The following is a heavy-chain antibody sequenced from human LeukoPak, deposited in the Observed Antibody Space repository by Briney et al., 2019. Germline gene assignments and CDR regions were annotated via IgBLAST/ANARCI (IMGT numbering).Heavy chain of an antibody. CDR1: VFTLCSCR. J-gene: IGHJ6*03. Sequence: PGGSLRLSCAARVFTLCSCRGESVRQAPGRGGEGVSSISSSSTYIHYADSVKGRFTISRDNAKNSLYLQIKHLRADFTAVYYCARRSRSVRRDHSIYYFFYSIDVWGKGTTVTVSS. CDR3: ARRSRSVRRDHSIYYFFYSIDV. D-gene: IGHD4-11*01. V-gene: IGHV3-21*03. CDR2: ISSSSTYI.